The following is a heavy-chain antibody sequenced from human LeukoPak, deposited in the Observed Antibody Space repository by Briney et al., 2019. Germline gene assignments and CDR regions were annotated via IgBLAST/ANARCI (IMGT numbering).Heavy chain of an antibody. CDR2: ISYDGSNK. D-gene: IGHD2-15*01. J-gene: IGHJ5*02. CDR3: ARGPDIVVVVAAIPSGWFDP. Sequence: RGSLRLSCAASGFTFSSYAMHWGRQAPGKGLEWGAVISYDGSNKYYADSVKGRFTIARDNSKNTLYLQMNSLRAEDTAVYYCARGPDIVVVVAAIPSGWFDPWGQGTLVTVSS. CDR1: GFTFSSYA. V-gene: IGHV3-30-3*01.